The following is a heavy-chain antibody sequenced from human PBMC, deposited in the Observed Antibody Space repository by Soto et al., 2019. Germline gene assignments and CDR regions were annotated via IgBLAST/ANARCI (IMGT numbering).Heavy chain of an antibody. D-gene: IGHD1-7*01. V-gene: IGHV1-69*06. Sequence: QVQLVQSGAEVKKPGSSVKVSWKASGGTFSNYVVNWVRQAPGQGLEWMGRIIPISGAATYAQKFQGRVTITADKSTSTSYMELSSMRSEDTAVYYCARDMTRTVVPYFDFWGQGTLVTVSS. CDR2: IIPISGAA. CDR3: ARDMTRTVVPYFDF. CDR1: GGTFSNYV. J-gene: IGHJ4*02.